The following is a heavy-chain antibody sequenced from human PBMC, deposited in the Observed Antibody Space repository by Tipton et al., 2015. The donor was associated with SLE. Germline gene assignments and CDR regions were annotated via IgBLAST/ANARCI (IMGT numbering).Heavy chain of an antibody. CDR1: GGSISSYY. D-gene: IGHD3-3*01. CDR3: ARHGRHDFWGGYPDF. J-gene: IGHJ4*02. V-gene: IGHV4-34*12. CDR2: IIHSGVT. Sequence: TLSLTCTVSGGSISSYYWTWIRQPPGKGLEWIGEIIHSGVTNYNPSLRSRVTISVDMSKNQVSLRLSSVTAADTAFYYCARHGRHDFWGGYPDFWGQGTLVTVSS.